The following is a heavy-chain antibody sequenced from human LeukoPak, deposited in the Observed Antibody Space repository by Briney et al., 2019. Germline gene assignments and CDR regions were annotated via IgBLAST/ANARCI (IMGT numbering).Heavy chain of an antibody. Sequence: PSETLSLTCAVSGGSISSSNWWSWVRQPPGKGLEWIGEIYNSGSTNYNPSLKSRVTISVDKSKNQFSLKLSSVTAADTAAYYCARESTVTTLNFYDYWGQGTLVTVSS. CDR3: ARESTVTTLNFYDY. J-gene: IGHJ4*02. V-gene: IGHV4-4*02. D-gene: IGHD4-17*01. CDR1: GGSISSSNW. CDR2: IYNSGST.